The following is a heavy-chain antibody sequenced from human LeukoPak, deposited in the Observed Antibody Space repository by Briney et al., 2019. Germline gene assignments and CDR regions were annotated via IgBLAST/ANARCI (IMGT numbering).Heavy chain of an antibody. CDR2: INSDGSST. J-gene: IGHJ3*02. CDR3: AVVYDSSGHINNDAFDI. V-gene: IGHV3-74*01. D-gene: IGHD3-22*01. Sequence: PGGSLRLSCAASGFTFSSYWMHWVRQAPGKGLVWVSRINSDGSSTSYADSVKGRFTISRDNAKNTLYLQMNSLRAEDTAVYYWAVVYDSSGHINNDAFDIWGQGTMVTVSS. CDR1: GFTFSSYW.